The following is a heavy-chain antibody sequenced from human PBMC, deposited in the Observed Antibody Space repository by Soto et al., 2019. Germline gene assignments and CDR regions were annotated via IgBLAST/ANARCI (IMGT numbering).Heavy chain of an antibody. CDR3: TRSGWYDGYFDY. D-gene: IGHD6-19*01. CDR2: IKSKTDGGTT. J-gene: IGHJ4*02. Sequence: GGSLRLSCAASGFTFSNAWMSWVRQAPGKGLEWVGRIKSKTDGGTTDYAAPVKGRFTISRDDSKNTLYLQMNSLKTEDTAAYYCTRSGWYDGYFDYWGQGTLVTSPQ. CDR1: GFTFSNAW. V-gene: IGHV3-15*01.